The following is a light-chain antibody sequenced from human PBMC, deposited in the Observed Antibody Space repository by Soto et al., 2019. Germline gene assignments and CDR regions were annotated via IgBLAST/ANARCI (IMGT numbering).Light chain of an antibody. CDR3: QQRNVWPPVT. CDR2: GAF. J-gene: IGKJ5*01. Sequence: EIVLTQSPATLSLSPGERATLSCRASPSVTNFLAWYQQKPGQAPRLLIHGAFNRANGIPAKVSGSGSGTDFILPISRLEPEDTAVYYCQQRNVWPPVTCGQGTRLEI. V-gene: IGKV3-11*01. CDR1: PSVTNF.